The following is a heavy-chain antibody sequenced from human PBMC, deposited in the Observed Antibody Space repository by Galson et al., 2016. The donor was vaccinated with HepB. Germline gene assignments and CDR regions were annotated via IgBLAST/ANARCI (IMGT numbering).Heavy chain of an antibody. V-gene: IGHV1-69*10. Sequence: SVKVSCKASGGTFITHGISWVRQAPGQGLEWMGAIIPLTGIPNYAQKFQGRLTITADKSPTTAHMELSSLRSEDTAVYYCARAEISGQNYYYGVDVWGQGTTVTVSS. CDR2: IIPLTGIP. D-gene: IGHD3/OR15-3a*01. J-gene: IGHJ6*02. CDR3: ARAEISGQNYYYGVDV. CDR1: GGTFITHG.